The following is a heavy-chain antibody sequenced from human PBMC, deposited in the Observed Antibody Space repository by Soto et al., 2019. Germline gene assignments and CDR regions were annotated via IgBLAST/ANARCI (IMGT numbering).Heavy chain of an antibody. CDR1: GGSISSYY. CDR3: ARSGWYGAFDI. V-gene: IGHV4-59*01. J-gene: IGHJ3*02. CDR2: IYYSGST. D-gene: IGHD6-19*01. Sequence: TSETLSLTCTVSGGSISSYYWSWIRQPPGKGLEWIGYIYYSGSTNYNPSLKSRVTISVDTSKNQFSLKLSSVTAADTAVYYCARSGWYGAFDIWGQGTMVTVSS.